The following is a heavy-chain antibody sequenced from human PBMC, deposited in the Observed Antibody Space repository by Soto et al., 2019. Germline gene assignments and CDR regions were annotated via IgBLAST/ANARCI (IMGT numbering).Heavy chain of an antibody. J-gene: IGHJ4*02. CDR1: VGSVSSGTYC. Sequence: PPETLSLTCTFSVGSVSSGTYCWSWIRQTRGKGIERIGYIYYSGSTNYNPALKSLVTISVDTSKNQFSLNLSSVTAADTAVYYCAREGLYLPPQYGYSSGWYYDYWGQGTMFTVSS. CDR3: AREGLYLPPQYGYSSGWYYDY. V-gene: IGHV4-61*01. D-gene: IGHD6-19*01. CDR2: IYYSGST.